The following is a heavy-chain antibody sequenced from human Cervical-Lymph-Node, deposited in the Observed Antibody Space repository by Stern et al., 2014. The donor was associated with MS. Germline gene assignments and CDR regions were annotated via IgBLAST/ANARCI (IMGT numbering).Heavy chain of an antibody. Sequence: QVQLVQSGAEMKKPGSSVKVSCKASGGTFSNFAMNWVRQAPGQRLVWMGGIIPMFGTTNQTEHFQGRVRFTAEQYKNTAFPAFSSLRSGDTAVYYCVLQTLGATYWGHGTQVTVSS. CDR2: IIPMFGTT. CDR1: GGTFSNFA. V-gene: IGHV1-69*01. CDR3: VLQTLGATY. D-gene: IGHD3-10*01. J-gene: IGHJ4*01.